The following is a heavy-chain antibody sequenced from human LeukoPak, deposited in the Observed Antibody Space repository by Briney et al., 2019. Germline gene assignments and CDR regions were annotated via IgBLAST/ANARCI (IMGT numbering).Heavy chain of an antibody. CDR2: ISSSGTT. J-gene: IGHJ4*02. CDR3: AGVGNGGYGGFDY. V-gene: IGHV4-30-4*01. CDR1: SGSISSGDYY. Sequence: SETLSLTCTVSSGSISSGDYYWSWVRQPPGKGLEWIGYISSSGTTYYNPSLRSRITISVDSSKSQFSLNLSSVTASDTAVYYCAGVGNGGYGGFDYWGQGTLVTVSS. D-gene: IGHD5-12*01.